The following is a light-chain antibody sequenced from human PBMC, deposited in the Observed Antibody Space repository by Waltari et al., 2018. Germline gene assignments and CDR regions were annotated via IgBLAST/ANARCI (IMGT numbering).Light chain of an antibody. CDR1: QTIGTY. J-gene: IGKJ4*01. CDR2: DAS. V-gene: IGKV3-11*01. Sequence: VVLTQSPVTLSLSPGETATLSCRSSQTIGTYLAWYQHKLGQSPRLLICDASTRATGIPAKFSGSGSGTDFTLTISGLEAEDSAIYYCQQRYNWPPLTFGGGTKVQTK. CDR3: QQRYNWPPLT.